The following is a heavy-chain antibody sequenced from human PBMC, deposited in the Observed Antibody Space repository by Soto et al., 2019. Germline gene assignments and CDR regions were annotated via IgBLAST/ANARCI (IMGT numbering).Heavy chain of an antibody. J-gene: IGHJ4*02. CDR2: ISSSSSYI. V-gene: IGHV3-21*01. CDR3: ARGGLTTVSCFDY. CDR1: GFTFSSYS. D-gene: IGHD4-17*01. Sequence: GGSLRLSCAASGFTFSSYSMNWVRQAPGKGLEWVSSISSSSSYIYYADSVKGRFTISRDNAKNSLYLQMNSLRAEDTAVYYCARGGLTTVSCFDYWGQGTLVTVSS.